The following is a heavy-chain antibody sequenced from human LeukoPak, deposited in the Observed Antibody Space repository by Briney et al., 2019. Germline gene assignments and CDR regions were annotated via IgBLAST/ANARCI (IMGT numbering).Heavy chain of an antibody. J-gene: IGHJ4*02. Sequence: ASVKVSCKASGYTFTSYHMHWVRQAPGQGLEWMGIINPSGGSTSYAQKFQGRVTMTRDTSTSTVYMELSSLRSEDTAVYYCARVPRRRDGYRIFDYWGQGTLVTVS. V-gene: IGHV1-46*01. CDR1: GYTFTSYH. CDR3: ARVPRRRDGYRIFDY. D-gene: IGHD5-24*01. CDR2: INPSGGST.